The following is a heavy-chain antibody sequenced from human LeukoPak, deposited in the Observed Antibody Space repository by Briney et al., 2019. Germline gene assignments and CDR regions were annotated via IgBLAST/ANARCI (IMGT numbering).Heavy chain of an antibody. CDR3: ARGRWLGPDY. CDR1: GGSFSGYY. J-gene: IGHJ4*02. Sequence: SETLSLTCAVYGGSFSGYYWSWIRQPPGKGLEWIGEINHSGSTNYNPSLKSRVTISADTSKNQFSLKLSSVTAADTAVYYCARGRWLGPDYWGQGTLVTVSS. V-gene: IGHV4-34*01. CDR2: INHSGST. D-gene: IGHD6-19*01.